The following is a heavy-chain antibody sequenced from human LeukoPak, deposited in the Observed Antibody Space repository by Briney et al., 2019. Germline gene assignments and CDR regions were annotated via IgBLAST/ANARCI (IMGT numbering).Heavy chain of an antibody. CDR3: ARILVVPAANYYYSYGMDV. CDR1: GFTFSSFA. Sequence: GGSLRLSCAASGFTFSSFAMTWVRQAPGKGLEWVSVINTGGGTTDYADSVKGRFTISRDNSKNTLYLQMNSLRAEDTAVYYCARILVVPAANYYYSYGMDVWGQGATVTVSS. CDR2: INTGGGTT. V-gene: IGHV3-23*01. D-gene: IGHD2-2*01. J-gene: IGHJ6*02.